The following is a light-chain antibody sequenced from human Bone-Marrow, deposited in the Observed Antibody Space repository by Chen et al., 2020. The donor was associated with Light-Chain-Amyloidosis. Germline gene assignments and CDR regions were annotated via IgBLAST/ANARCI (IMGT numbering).Light chain of an antibody. V-gene: IGLV2-8*01. Sequence: QSALPQPPPASGSLGQPGTTPRPGTSGDLGGYDFVSWYQQHPGKAPKLMIHEGTKRPSGVPSRFSGSKSGNTASLTVSGLQAEDEADYYCCSFAGNDDWVFGGGTKLTVL. CDR1: SGDLGGYDF. CDR2: EGT. J-gene: IGLJ3*02. CDR3: CSFAGNDDWV.